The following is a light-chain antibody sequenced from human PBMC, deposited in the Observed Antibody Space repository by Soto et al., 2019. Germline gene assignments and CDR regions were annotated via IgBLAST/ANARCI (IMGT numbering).Light chain of an antibody. CDR2: GAS. CDR3: QQYGSSPRT. Sequence: TQSPGTLSLSPGERATLSCRASQSVSSSYLAWYQQKPGQAPRLIIYGASSRATGISDRFTGSGSGTDFTLTITTLEPEDVAVYYCQQYGSSPRTFGLGTKVDIK. J-gene: IGKJ1*01. V-gene: IGKV3-20*01. CDR1: QSVSSSY.